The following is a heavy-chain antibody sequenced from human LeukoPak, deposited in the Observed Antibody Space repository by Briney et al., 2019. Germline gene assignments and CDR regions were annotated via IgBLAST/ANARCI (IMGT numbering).Heavy chain of an antibody. D-gene: IGHD2-2*02. J-gene: IGHJ3*02. CDR1: GYSISSDYY. Sequence: SETLSLTCTVSGYSISSDYYWGWIRQPPGKGLEWIGSVYHSGSTYYNPSLRSRVTISGDTSKNQFSLKLSSVTAADTAVYFCARATVVAGYCTTTRCYKPFDIWGQGTMVTVSS. V-gene: IGHV4-38-2*02. CDR3: ARATVVAGYCTTTRCYKPFDI. CDR2: VYHSGST.